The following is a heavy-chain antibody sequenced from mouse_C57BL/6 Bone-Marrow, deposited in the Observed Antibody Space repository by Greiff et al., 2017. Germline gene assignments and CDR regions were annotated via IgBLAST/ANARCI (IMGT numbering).Heavy chain of an antibody. D-gene: IGHD4-1*01. V-gene: IGHV1-15*01. Sequence: VKLMESGAELVRPGASVTLSCKASGYTFTDYEMHWVKQTPVHGLEWIGAIDPETGGTAYNQKFKGKAILTADKSSSTAYMELRILTSEDSAVYYCTYWDEGYWGQGTTLTVSS. J-gene: IGHJ2*01. CDR3: TYWDEGY. CDR2: IDPETGGT. CDR1: GYTFTDYE.